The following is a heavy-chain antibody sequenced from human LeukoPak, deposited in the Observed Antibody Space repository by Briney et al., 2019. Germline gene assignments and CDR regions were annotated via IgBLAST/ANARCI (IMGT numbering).Heavy chain of an antibody. V-gene: IGHV4-59*01. CDR1: GGSISSYY. Sequence: SETLSLTCTVSGGSISSYYWSWIRQPPGKGLEWIGYIDSRGTTNYNPSLKSRVTISVDPSKSQFSLRLSSVTAADTAVYYCARGWGYCSGGNCYFTYFDYWGQGALVTGPS. J-gene: IGHJ4*02. CDR3: ARGWGYCSGGNCYFTYFDY. CDR2: IDSRGTT. D-gene: IGHD2-15*01.